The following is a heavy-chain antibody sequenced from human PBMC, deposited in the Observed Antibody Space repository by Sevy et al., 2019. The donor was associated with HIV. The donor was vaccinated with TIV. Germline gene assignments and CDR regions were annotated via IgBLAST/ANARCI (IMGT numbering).Heavy chain of an antibody. CDR3: ARGISGYSSSATMFYYYYYGMDV. CDR1: GFTFSSYA. D-gene: IGHD6-13*01. CDR2: ISYDGGNK. V-gene: IGHV3-30-3*01. Sequence: GGSLRLSCAASGFTFSSYAMHWVRQAPGKGLEWVAVISYDGGNKYYADSVKGRFTISRDNSKNTLYLQMNSLTAEDTAGYYCARGISGYSSSATMFYYYYYGMDVWGQGTTVNVSS. J-gene: IGHJ6*02.